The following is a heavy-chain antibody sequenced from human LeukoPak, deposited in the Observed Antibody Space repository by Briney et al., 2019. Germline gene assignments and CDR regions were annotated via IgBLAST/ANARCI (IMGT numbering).Heavy chain of an antibody. Sequence: NPSETLSLTCTVSGGSISSYCWSWIRQSPGKRPEWLGYIYYSGNTNYYPSLKSRVTISVDTSKNHFSLKLGSVTAADTAVYFCARAYYYDSNAPYYFDYWGQGILVTVSS. J-gene: IGHJ4*02. D-gene: IGHD3-22*01. CDR2: IYYSGNT. V-gene: IGHV4-59*08. CDR3: ARAYYYDSNAPYYFDY. CDR1: GGSISSYC.